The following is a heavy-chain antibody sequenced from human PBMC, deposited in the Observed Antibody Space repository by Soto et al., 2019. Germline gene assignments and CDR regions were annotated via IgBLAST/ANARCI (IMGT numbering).Heavy chain of an antibody. J-gene: IGHJ4*02. Sequence: QVQLQESGPGLVKPSETLSLTCTVSGGSMTGYFWSWIRQPAGKALEWIGHVYNSGNTDYNPSLASRITMAVDTSKRQFSLKVKSVTTGDTAVYYCARTHWVSGTEYWGQGILVTVSS. CDR2: VYNSGNT. CDR1: GGSMTGYF. D-gene: IGHD6-19*01. V-gene: IGHV4-4*07. CDR3: ARTHWVSGTEY.